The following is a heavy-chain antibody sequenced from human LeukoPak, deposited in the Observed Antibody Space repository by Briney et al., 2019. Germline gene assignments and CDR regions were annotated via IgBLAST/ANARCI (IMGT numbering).Heavy chain of an antibody. CDR1: GFTFSSCG. D-gene: IGHD1-14*01. CDR2: IGPTGTDR. CDR3: ATETIGRHYDY. V-gene: IGHV3-21*01. J-gene: IGHJ4*02. Sequence: GGSLRLSCAASGFTFSSCGFNWVRQAPGKGLEWVSSIGPTGTDRYYADSVRGRFTISRDNAKNSMYLQMDSLRDEDTAVYYCATETIGRHYDYWGQGTLLSVSS.